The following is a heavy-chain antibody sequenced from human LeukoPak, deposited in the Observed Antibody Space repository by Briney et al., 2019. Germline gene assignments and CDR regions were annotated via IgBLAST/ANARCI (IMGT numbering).Heavy chain of an antibody. D-gene: IGHD4-17*01. CDR3: ARDLVTVTKGFDI. CDR2: IYISGST. V-gene: IGHV4-59*01. J-gene: IGHJ3*02. Sequence: SETLSLTCTVSSGSIGGYYWTWIRQPPGKGLEWIGYIYISGSTNYNPSLQSRVTISLDASKNQFSLKLRSVTAADTAVYYCARDLVTVTKGFDIWGQGTMVSVSS. CDR1: SGSIGGYY.